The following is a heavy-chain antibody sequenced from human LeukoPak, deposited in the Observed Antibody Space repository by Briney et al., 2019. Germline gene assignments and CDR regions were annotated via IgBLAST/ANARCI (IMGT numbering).Heavy chain of an antibody. V-gene: IGHV3-74*01. CDR3: ATSLGPLTEY. D-gene: IGHD7-27*01. J-gene: IGHJ4*02. CDR1: GFAFSSNW. CDR2: INSGGSGT. Sequence: GGSLRLSCADSGFAFSSNWMHWVRQTPGKGLVWVSRINSGGSGTSYADSVEGRFTISRDNAKNTLYLQMNSLKGEDTAVYYCATSLGPLTEYWGQGTLVTVSS.